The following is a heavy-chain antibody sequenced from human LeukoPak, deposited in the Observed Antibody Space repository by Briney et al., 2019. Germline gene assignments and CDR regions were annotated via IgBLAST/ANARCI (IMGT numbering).Heavy chain of an antibody. D-gene: IGHD3-10*01. CDR3: ARDPRTGSPDYFDY. J-gene: IGHJ4*02. V-gene: IGHV3-30*04. CDR1: GFTFNNYP. Sequence: GTSLRLSCATSGFTFNNYPMHWVRQAPGKGLEWVAVIGYDGRFKFHSDSVKGRFTISRDDSKNTLYLQMNSLRPEDTAVYYCARDPRTGSPDYFDYWGQGTLVTVPT. CDR2: IGYDGRFK.